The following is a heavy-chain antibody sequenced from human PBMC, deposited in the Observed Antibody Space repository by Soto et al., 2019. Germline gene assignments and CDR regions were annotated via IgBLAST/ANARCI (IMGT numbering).Heavy chain of an antibody. CDR2: IYPGDSDT. D-gene: IGHD2-15*01. CDR1: GYSFTSYW. Sequence: RGESLKISCKGSGYSFTSYWIGWVRQMPGKGLEWMGIIYPGDSDTRYSPSFQGQVTISADKSISTAYLQWSSLKASDTAMYYCARLTRRSVYCSGGSCYPRLDGMDVWGQGTTVTVSS. J-gene: IGHJ6*02. V-gene: IGHV5-51*01. CDR3: ARLTRRSVYCSGGSCYPRLDGMDV.